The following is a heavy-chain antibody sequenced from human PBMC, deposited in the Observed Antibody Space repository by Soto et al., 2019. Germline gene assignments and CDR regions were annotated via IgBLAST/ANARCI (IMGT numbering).Heavy chain of an antibody. CDR2: IRQDGSGK. V-gene: IGHV3-7*01. CDR3: ARMWLYNPFDH. J-gene: IGHJ4*02. CDR1: GFTFSSFW. D-gene: IGHD2-2*02. Sequence: PGGSLRLSCAASGFTFSSFWMTWVRQVPGKGLEWVANIRQDGSGKYYVDSVKGRFTISRDNAKDSLYLQMNSLRAEDTAVYYCARMWLYNPFDHWGQGTQVTVSS.